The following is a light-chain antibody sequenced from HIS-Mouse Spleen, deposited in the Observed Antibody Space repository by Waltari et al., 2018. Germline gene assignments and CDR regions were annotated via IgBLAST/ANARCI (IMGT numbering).Light chain of an antibody. CDR2: GAS. Sequence: EIVLRESPGTLSLSPGERASLSCRASHSVSISYLAWYQQKPGQAPRLLIYGASSRATGIPDRFSGSGSGTDFTLTISRLEPEDFAVYYCQQYGSSWTFGQGTKVEIK. CDR1: HSVSISY. CDR3: QQYGSSWT. J-gene: IGKJ1*01. V-gene: IGKV3-20*01.